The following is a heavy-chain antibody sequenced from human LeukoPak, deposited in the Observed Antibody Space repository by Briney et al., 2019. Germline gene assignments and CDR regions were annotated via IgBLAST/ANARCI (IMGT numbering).Heavy chain of an antibody. CDR2: IWYDGTSK. V-gene: IGHV3-30*02. J-gene: IGHJ3*02. Sequence: GGSLRLSCAASGFTFSSYGVHWVRQAPGKGLEWVSFIWYDGTSKFYADSVKGRFTISRDNSKNTLYLQMNSLRAEDTAVYYCAKNGNTFDIWGQGTTVTVSS. CDR3: AKNGNTFDI. CDR1: GFTFSSYG. D-gene: IGHD2/OR15-2a*01.